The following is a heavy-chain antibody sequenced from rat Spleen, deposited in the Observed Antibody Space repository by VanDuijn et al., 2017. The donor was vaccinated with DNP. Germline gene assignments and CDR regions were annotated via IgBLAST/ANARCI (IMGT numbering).Heavy chain of an antibody. CDR1: GFTFSDYN. Sequence: EVQLVESGGGLVQPGRSLKLSCLASGFTFSDYNMAWVRQAPEKGLEWVAIISYDGTRPYYRDSVKGRFTISRDNAKNTQYLQMDSLRSEDTATYYCSRQRGGRYYAMDAWGQGTSVTVSS. J-gene: IGHJ4*01. V-gene: IGHV5-7*01. D-gene: IGHD1-11*01. CDR3: SRQRGGRYYAMDA. CDR2: ISYDGTRP.